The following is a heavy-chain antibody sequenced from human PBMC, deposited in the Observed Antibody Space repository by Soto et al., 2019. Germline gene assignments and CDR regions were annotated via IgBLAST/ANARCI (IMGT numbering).Heavy chain of an antibody. CDR1: GGSISSGDYY. V-gene: IGHV4-30-4*01. D-gene: IGHD3-22*01. Sequence: QVQLQESGPGLVKPSQTLSLTCTVSGGSISSGDYYWSWIRQPPGKGLEWIGYIYYSWSTYYNPSLKSRVTISVYTFKSQFSLKLSCVTAADTAVYYCASLEYYYDSSGYYSAFDYWGQGTLVTVSS. CDR3: ASLEYYYDSSGYYSAFDY. J-gene: IGHJ4*02. CDR2: IYYSWST.